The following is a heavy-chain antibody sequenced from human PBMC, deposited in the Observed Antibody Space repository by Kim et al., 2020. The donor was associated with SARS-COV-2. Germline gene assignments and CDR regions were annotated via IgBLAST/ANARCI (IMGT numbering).Heavy chain of an antibody. Sequence: PSLKSRVTISVDTSKNQFSLKLSSVTAADTAVYYCARESGGGEESNWFDPWGQGTLVTVSS. J-gene: IGHJ5*02. CDR3: ARESGGGEESNWFDP. V-gene: IGHV4-59*01. D-gene: IGHD2-21*01.